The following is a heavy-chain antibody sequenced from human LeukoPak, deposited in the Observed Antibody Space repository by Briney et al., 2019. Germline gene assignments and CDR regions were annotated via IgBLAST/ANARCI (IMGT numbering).Heavy chain of an antibody. CDR1: GITFSSLW. CDR2: IKHDGSEE. V-gene: IGHV3-7*01. D-gene: IGHD3-3*01. J-gene: IGHJ4*02. CDR3: ARHSTFFGVVIIKGRVRGPFDY. Sequence: PGGSLRLSCAASGITFSSLWMSWFRQAPGKGLEWVADIKHDGSEEHYVASVKGRFTISRDNAKLYLQMSSLRAEDTAVYYCARHSTFFGVVIIKGRVRGPFDYWGQGTLVTVSS.